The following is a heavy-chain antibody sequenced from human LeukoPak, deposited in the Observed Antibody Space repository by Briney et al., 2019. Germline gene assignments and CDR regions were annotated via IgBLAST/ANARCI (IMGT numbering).Heavy chain of an antibody. CDR2: IYPGDSDT. CDR1: GYSFTTYW. CDR3: ARCQSIAAAGADY. J-gene: IGHJ4*02. V-gene: IGHV5-51*01. Sequence: GESLKISCKGSGYSFTTYWIGWVRQMPGKGLEWMGIIYPGDSDTRYSPSFQGQVTISADKSISTAYLQWSSLKASDTAMYYCARCQSIAAAGADYWGQGTLVTVSS. D-gene: IGHD6-13*01.